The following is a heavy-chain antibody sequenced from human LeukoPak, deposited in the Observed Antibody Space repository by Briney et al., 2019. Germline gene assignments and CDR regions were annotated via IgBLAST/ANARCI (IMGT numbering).Heavy chain of an antibody. D-gene: IGHD7-27*01. J-gene: IGHJ2*01. CDR2: IYSGGNT. V-gene: IGHV3-66*01. CDR1: GFTFSSYS. Sequence: GGSLRLSCAASGFTFSSYSMNWVRQAPGKGLEWVSVIYSGGNTHYADSVKGRFTISRDNSKNTLYLQMHRLRAEDTAVYYCARDPSGHWYFDLWGRGTLVTVSS. CDR3: ARDPSGHWYFDL.